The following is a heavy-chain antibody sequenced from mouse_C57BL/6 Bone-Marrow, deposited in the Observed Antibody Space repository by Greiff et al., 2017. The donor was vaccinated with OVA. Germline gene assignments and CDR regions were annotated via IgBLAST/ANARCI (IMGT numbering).Heavy chain of an antibody. J-gene: IGHJ3*01. CDR2: LNPYNGGT. CDR3: ARSDQAGFAY. Sequence: VQLQQSGPVLVKPGASVKMSCKASGYTFTDYYMNWVKQSHGKSLEWIGVLNPYNGGTSYNQKFKGKATLTVDKSSSTAYMELNSLTSEDSAVYYWARSDQAGFAYWGQGTLVTVSA. V-gene: IGHV1-19*01. D-gene: IGHD3-2*02. CDR1: GYTFTDYY.